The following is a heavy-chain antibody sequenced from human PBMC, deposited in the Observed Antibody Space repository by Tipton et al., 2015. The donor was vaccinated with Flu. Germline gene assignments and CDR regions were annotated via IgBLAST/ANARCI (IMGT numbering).Heavy chain of an antibody. CDR1: GGSISSYY. V-gene: IGHV4-4*07. J-gene: IGHJ6*02. CDR3: AREYYDSSGYYFAYYYGMDV. D-gene: IGHD3-22*01. CDR2: IYTSGST. Sequence: LRLSCTVSGGSISSYYWSWIRQPAGKGLEWIGRIYTSGSTNYNPSLKSRVTMSVDTSKNQFSLKLSSVTAADTAVYYCAREYYDSSGYYFAYYYGMDVWGQGTTVTVSS.